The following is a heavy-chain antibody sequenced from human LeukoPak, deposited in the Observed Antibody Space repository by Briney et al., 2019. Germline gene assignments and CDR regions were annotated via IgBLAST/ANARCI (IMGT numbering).Heavy chain of an antibody. Sequence: GGSLRLSCAASGFTFSSYWMHWVRQAPGKGLVWVSRINTDGSSTSYADSVKGRFTISRDNAKNTLYLQMNSLRAEDTAVYYCGRDLYDSSGYSMDYWGQGTLVTVSS. J-gene: IGHJ4*02. CDR3: GRDLYDSSGYSMDY. CDR1: GFTFSSYW. V-gene: IGHV3-74*01. CDR2: INTDGSST. D-gene: IGHD3-22*01.